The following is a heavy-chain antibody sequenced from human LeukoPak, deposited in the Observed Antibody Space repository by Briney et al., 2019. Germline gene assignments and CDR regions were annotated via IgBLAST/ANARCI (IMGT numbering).Heavy chain of an antibody. V-gene: IGHV3-23*01. CDR2: ISGSGGST. Sequence: GGSLRVSCAASGFTFSSYAMSWVRQAPGKGLEWVSAISGSGGSTYYADSVKGRFTISRDNSKNTLYLQMNSLRAEDTAVYYCAKVPKHDIVVGYWGQGTLVTVSS. CDR1: GFTFSSYA. J-gene: IGHJ4*02. CDR3: AKVPKHDIVVGY. D-gene: IGHD2-2*01.